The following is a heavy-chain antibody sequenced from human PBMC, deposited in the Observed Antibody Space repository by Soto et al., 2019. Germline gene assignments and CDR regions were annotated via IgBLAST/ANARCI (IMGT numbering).Heavy chain of an antibody. Sequence: GKGLEWIGYIYYSGSTNYNPSLKSRVTISVDTSKNQFSLKLSSVTAADTAVYYCARDTVTTKEGITNNWFDPWGQGTLVSVSS. V-gene: IGHV4-59*12. CDR3: ARDTVTTKEGITNNWFDP. J-gene: IGHJ5*02. CDR2: IYYSGST. D-gene: IGHD4-4*01.